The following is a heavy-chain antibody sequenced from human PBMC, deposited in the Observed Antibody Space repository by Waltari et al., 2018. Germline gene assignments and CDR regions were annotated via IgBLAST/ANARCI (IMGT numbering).Heavy chain of an antibody. CDR2: IGNRGNSETT. D-gene: IGHD3-16*02. J-gene: IGHJ4*02. V-gene: IGHV3-72*01. CDR3: ARSNSYSPFDY. CDR1: GFTFRDHY. Sequence: EVQLVESGGGLVQPGGSLRLPCAASGFTFRDHYMGWVRQAQGKGLEWVGRIGNRGNSETTENAASGKGRFTIAREDSKNSLYLQMNSLETEDTAVYYCARSNSYSPFDYWGQGILVTVSS.